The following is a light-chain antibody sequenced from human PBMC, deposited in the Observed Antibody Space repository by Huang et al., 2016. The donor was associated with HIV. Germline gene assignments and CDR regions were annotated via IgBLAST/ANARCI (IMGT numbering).Light chain of an antibody. CDR1: QSVLYSRSKKNY. Sequence: DIVMTQSPDSLAVSPGERATINCKSSQSVLYSRSKKNYLAGFQQKPGRPPKLLIYLATTRESGVPDRFSGSGSGTDFTLTSNNLQAEDVAVYFCLQYYSVPQTFGHGTKVEI. CDR3: LQYYSVPQT. CDR2: LAT. V-gene: IGKV4-1*01. J-gene: IGKJ2*01.